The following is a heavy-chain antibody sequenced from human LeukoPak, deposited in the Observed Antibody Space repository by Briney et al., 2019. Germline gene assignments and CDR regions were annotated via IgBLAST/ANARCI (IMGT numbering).Heavy chain of an antibody. CDR2: ISSSSSYI. V-gene: IGHV3-21*01. D-gene: IGHD2-2*02. J-gene: IGHJ1*01. CDR1: GFTFSSYS. CDR3: ARHTPEYFQH. Sequence: GGSLRLSFAASGFTFSSYSMDWVRQAPGKGLEWVSSISSSSSYIYYADSVKGRFIISRDNAKNSLYLQMNSLRAEDTAVYYCARHTPEYFQHWGQGTLVTVSS.